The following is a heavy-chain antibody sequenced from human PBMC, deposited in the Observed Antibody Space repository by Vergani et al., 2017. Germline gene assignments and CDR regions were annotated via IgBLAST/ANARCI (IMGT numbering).Heavy chain of an antibody. Sequence: QVRLEESGPGLVKPSENLSLTCSVSGYSIGRGFYWAWIRQSPGEGLQWLTSIHNRGKTYHNPSLKSRVSVSLDTSKNRFSLNLTSVTATDTAVYYCTIQPQEGASGPPSVPTWGQGISVIVSS. CDR1: GYSIGRGFY. CDR3: TIQPQEGASGPPSVPT. D-gene: IGHD5-12*01. CDR2: IHNRGKT. V-gene: IGHV4-38-2*01. J-gene: IGHJ4*02.